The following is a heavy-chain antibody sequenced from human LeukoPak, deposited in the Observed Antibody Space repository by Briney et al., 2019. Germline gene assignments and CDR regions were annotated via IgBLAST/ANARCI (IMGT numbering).Heavy chain of an antibody. CDR3: AKGPLRGVTKGPIDF. Sequence: GASVKVSCKASGYIFTNFGISWVRQARGQGLEWMGWISGYNGNTKYVQKFQGRVTMTTDTSTSTAYMELRSLRSDDTAIYYCAKGPLRGVTKGPIDFWGQGTLVTVSS. J-gene: IGHJ4*02. CDR1: GYIFTNFG. CDR2: ISGYNGNT. V-gene: IGHV1-18*01. D-gene: IGHD3-10*01.